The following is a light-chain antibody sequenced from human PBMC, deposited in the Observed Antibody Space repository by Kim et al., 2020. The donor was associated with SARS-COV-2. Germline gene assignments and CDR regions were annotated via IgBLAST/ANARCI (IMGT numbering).Light chain of an antibody. J-gene: IGLJ1*01. CDR2: QDN. CDR1: ELGEKC. Sequence: VSPGQRANITCSGDELGEKCACWYQQNAGQSPVLVIYQDNKRPSGIPERFSGSNSENTATLTISGTQAMDEADYYCQAWDTSTTVFGTGTKVT. V-gene: IGLV3-1*01. CDR3: QAWDTSTTV.